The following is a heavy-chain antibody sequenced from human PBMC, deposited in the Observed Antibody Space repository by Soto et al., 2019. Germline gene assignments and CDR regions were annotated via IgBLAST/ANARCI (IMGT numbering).Heavy chain of an antibody. J-gene: IGHJ6*02. CDR3: ARPTIFGLKYGVDV. V-gene: IGHV4-34*01. D-gene: IGHD3-3*01. CDR1: GGSFSDYS. CDR2: LNHSGST. Sequence: SETLSLTCAVYGGSFSDYSWYWIRQPPGKGLEWIGELNHSGSTNYNPSLKSRVTIAVDTSKNQFSLKLSSVTAADTAVYYCARPTIFGLKYGVDVWGHGTTVTVSS.